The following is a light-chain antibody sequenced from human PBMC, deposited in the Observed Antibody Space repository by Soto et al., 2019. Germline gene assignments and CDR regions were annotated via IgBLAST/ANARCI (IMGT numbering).Light chain of an antibody. CDR3: SSYADSNNLV. Sequence: QSVLTQPPSASGSPGQSVTISCTGTSSDVGGYNSVSWYQQHPGKAPKLMIYDVSKRPSGVPDRFSGSKSGNTASLTVSGLQAEDEADYFCSSYADSNNLVFGGGTQLTVL. V-gene: IGLV2-8*01. J-gene: IGLJ2*01. CDR1: SSDVGGYNS. CDR2: DVS.